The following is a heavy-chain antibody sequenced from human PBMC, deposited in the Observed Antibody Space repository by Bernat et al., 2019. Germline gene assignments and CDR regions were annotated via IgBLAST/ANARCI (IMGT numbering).Heavy chain of an antibody. D-gene: IGHD5-24*01. Sequence: QVQLVESGGGVVQPGRSLRLSCAASGFTFSSYGMHWVRQAPGKGLEWVAVISDDGSNKYYADSVKGRFTISRDNSENTMYLQMNSLRAEDTAVYYCARDAGREMATIIRRISYAFDIWGQGTMVTVSS. CDR2: ISDDGSNK. CDR3: ARDAGREMATIIRRISYAFDI. J-gene: IGHJ3*02. CDR1: GFTFSSYG. V-gene: IGHV3-30*03.